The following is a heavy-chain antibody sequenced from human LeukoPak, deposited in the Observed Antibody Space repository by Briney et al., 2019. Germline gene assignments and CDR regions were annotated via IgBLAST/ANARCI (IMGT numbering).Heavy chain of an antibody. D-gene: IGHD1-26*01. CDR2: IDPSDSYT. V-gene: IGHV5-10-1*01. CDR3: ASLGRDY. J-gene: IGHJ4*02. Sequence: QXPXXGLEWMGRIDPSDSYTNYSPSFQGHVTISADKSISTAYLQWSSLKASDTAMYYCASLGRDYWGQGTLVTVSS.